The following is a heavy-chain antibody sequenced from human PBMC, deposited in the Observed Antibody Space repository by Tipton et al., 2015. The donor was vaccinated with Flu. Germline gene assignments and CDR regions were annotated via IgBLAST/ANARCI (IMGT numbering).Heavy chain of an antibody. CDR2: IYYTGST. Sequence: TLSLTCTVSGDSIKSGNSYWSWVRQSPGKGLEWIGHIYYTGSTYYDPSLESRVSISIDTSRSQFSLNLRSVTATDTAMYYCARVTGFTSGSAPYVDSWGQGTLITVSS. CDR3: ARVTGFTSGSAPYVDS. CDR1: GDSIKSGNSY. V-gene: IGHV4-30-4*01. J-gene: IGHJ4*02. D-gene: IGHD1-14*01.